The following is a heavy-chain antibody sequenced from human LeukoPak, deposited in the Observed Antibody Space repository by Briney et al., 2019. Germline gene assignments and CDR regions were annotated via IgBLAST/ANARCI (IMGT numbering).Heavy chain of an antibody. CDR2: IWYDGSNK. D-gene: IGHD6-19*01. CDR1: GFTFSSYG. V-gene: IGHV3-33*01. J-gene: IGHJ4*02. Sequence: GGSLRLSCAASGFTFSSYGMHWVRQAPGKGLEWVAVIWYDGSNKYYADSVKGRFTISRDNSKNTLYLQMNSLRAEDTAVYYCARDLAVAAGYSDYWGQGTLVTVSS. CDR3: ARDLAVAAGYSDY.